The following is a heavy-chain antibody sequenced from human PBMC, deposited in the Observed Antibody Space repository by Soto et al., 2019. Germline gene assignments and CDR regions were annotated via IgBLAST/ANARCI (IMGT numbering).Heavy chain of an antibody. J-gene: IGHJ1*01. CDR2: IYYSGST. Sequence: TLSLTCTVSGGSISIGDYYWSWILQAPGKGLEWIGYIYYSGSTYYNPSLKSRVTISVDTSKNQFSLKLSSVTAADTAVYYCARIARDGYNTYFQHWGQGTLVTVSS. V-gene: IGHV4-30-4*01. CDR1: GGSISIGDYY. D-gene: IGHD5-12*01. CDR3: ARIARDGYNTYFQH.